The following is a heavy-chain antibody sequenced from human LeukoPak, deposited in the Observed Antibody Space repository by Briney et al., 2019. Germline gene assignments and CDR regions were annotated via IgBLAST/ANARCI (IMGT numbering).Heavy chain of an antibody. CDR1: GGSISSHY. CDR2: IYSSGSS. J-gene: IGHJ5*02. D-gene: IGHD5-18*01. Sequence: SETLSLTCAVSGGSISSHYWSRVRQPAGKGLEWIGRIYSSGSSNYNPSLKSRVTMSVDTSRKQLSLQVRSVTAADTAVYYCARGGRSYDSHGKFHPWGQGTLVTVSS. V-gene: IGHV4-4*07. CDR3: ARGGRSYDSHGKFHP.